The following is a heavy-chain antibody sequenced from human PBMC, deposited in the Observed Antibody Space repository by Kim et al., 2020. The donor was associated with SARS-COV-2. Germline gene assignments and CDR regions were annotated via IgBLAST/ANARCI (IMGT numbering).Heavy chain of an antibody. Sequence: GGSLRLSCAASGFTFSSYAMHWVRQAPGKGLEWVAVISYDGSNKYYADSVKGRFTISRDNSKNTLYLQMNSLRAEDTAVYYCARRGWGGYDASYYFDYWGQGTLVTVSS. CDR2: ISYDGSNK. CDR3: ARRGWGGYDASYYFDY. J-gene: IGHJ4*02. CDR1: GFTFSSYA. D-gene: IGHD5-12*01. V-gene: IGHV3-30*04.